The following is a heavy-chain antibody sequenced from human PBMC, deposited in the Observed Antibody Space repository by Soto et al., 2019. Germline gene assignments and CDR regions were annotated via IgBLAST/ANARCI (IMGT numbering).Heavy chain of an antibody. J-gene: IGHJ5*02. CDR1: GGSITDYY. D-gene: IGHD3-22*01. CDR2: FYYSGKS. Sequence: QVQLQESGPGLVKPSETLSLTCTVSGGSITDYYWAWIRQPPGKRLEWIGNFYYSGKSNYNPSLTGRVSISVDTSKNQLSLRLSSVTAADTAVYFCARESDYYDSSKYGWFDPWGRGTLVTVSS. V-gene: IGHV4-59*01. CDR3: ARESDYYDSSKYGWFDP.